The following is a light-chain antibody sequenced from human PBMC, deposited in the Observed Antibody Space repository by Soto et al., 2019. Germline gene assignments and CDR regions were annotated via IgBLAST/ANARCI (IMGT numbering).Light chain of an antibody. J-gene: IGKJ2*01. CDR3: QRYGNSYT. Sequence: EIVFTQSPGTLSLSPGERATLSCRASQSVSTSFLAWYRQKPGQAPRLLIYGASVRAPGIPDRFSGSGSGTDFTLTISRLEREDFGVYYCQRYGNSYTFGQGTKLEIK. CDR2: GAS. V-gene: IGKV3-20*01. CDR1: QSVSTSF.